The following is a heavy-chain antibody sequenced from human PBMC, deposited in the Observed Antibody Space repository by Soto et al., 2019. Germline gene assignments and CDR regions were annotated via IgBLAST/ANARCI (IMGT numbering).Heavy chain of an antibody. V-gene: IGHV4-59*01. CDR2: IYYSGST. D-gene: IGHD2-2*01. J-gene: IGHJ6*02. CDR3: ARSTTIHYYYGLDV. Sequence: PSETLSLTCTVSDGSISRFYWSWIRQPPGKGLEWIGYIYYSGSTNYNSSLKSRVTISVDTSKNQFSLKLSSVTAADTAVYYCARSTTIHYYYGLDVWGQGTTVTVSS. CDR1: DGSISRFY.